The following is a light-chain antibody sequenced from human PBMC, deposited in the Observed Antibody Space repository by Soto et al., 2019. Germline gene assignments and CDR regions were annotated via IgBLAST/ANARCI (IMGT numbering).Light chain of an antibody. V-gene: IGKV1-16*01. J-gene: IGKJ3*01. CDR3: QHYNGFSSSVT. CDR1: QGISNY. Sequence: DIQMTQSPSSLSASVVDRVTITCLASQGISNYLAWYQQKPGKAPNLLIYDASSLQSGVPSRFSGSGSGTEFTLTISSLQPEDFATYYCQHYNGFSSSVTFGPGTKVDI. CDR2: DAS.